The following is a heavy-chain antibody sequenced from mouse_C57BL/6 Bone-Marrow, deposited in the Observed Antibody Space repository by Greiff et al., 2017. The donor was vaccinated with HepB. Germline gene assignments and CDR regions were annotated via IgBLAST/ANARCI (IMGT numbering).Heavy chain of an antibody. CDR2: IYPGDGDT. CDR3: ARGGYGSSWTYYFDY. V-gene: IGHV1-80*01. D-gene: IGHD1-1*01. CDR1: GYAFSSYW. J-gene: IGHJ2*01. Sequence: QVHVKQSGAELVKPGASVKISCKASGYAFSSYWMNWVKQRPGKGLEWIGQIYPGDGDTNYNGKFKGKATLTADKSSSTAYMQLSSLTSEDSAVYFCARGGYGSSWTYYFDYWGQGTTLTVSS.